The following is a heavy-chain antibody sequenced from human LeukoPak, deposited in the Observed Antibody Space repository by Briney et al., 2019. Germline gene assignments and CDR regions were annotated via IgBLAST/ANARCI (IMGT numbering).Heavy chain of an antibody. D-gene: IGHD3-22*01. CDR3: AGSQGYYDSSGPALGY. CDR1: GGSISSYY. V-gene: IGHV4-59*08. Sequence: SETLSLTCTVSGGSISSYYWSWIRQPPGKGLEWIGYIYYSGSTNYNPSLKSRVTISVDTSKNQFSLKLSSVTAADTAVYYCAGSQGYYDSSGPALGYWGQGTLVTVSS. J-gene: IGHJ4*02. CDR2: IYYSGST.